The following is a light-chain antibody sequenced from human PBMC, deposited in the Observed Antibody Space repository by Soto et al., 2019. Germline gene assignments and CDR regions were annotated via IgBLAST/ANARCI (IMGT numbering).Light chain of an antibody. J-gene: IGKJ2*01. CDR2: RAS. V-gene: IGKV3-20*01. CDR3: QQYGSSPPYT. CDR1: QSVSSN. Sequence: EIVMTQSPATLSVSPGERATLSCRASQSVSSNLAWYQVKPGQAPRLLIYRASRRATGIPDRFSASGSGTDFTLTISRLEPEDFAVYYCQQYGSSPPYTFGQGTKLEI.